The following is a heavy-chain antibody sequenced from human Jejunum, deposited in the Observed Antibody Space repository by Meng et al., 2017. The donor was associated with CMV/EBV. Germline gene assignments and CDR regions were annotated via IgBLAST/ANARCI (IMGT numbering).Heavy chain of an antibody. D-gene: IGHD2/OR15-2a*01. CDR2: IYHEEST. J-gene: IGHJ4*02. CDR3: ATFEYFAY. Sequence: CTGSGGSISSTSYYWGWIRQPPGKGLEWIVTIYHEESTYYNPSLKCRVTISVDTSKNQFSLTLSYVTVADTAVYFCATFEYFAYWGQGTGVTVSS. V-gene: IGHV4-39*07. CDR1: GGSISSTSYY.